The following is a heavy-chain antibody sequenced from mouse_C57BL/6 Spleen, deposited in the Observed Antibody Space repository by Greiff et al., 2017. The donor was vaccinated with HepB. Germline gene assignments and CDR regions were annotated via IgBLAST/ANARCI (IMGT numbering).Heavy chain of an antibody. CDR2: INPSSGYT. CDR3: ARRGITTVVASDY. Sequence: QVQLKQSGAELARPGASVKMSCKASGYTFTSYTMHWVKQRPGQGLEWIGYINPSSGYTKYNQKFKDKATLTADKSSSTAYMQLSSLTSEDSAVYYCARRGITTVVASDYWGQGTTLTVSS. V-gene: IGHV1-4*01. J-gene: IGHJ2*01. CDR1: GYTFTSYT. D-gene: IGHD1-1*01.